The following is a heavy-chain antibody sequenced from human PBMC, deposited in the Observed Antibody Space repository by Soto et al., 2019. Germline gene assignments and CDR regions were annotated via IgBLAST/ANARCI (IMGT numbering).Heavy chain of an antibody. CDR1: GGSFSSGDYY. D-gene: IGHD3-16*01. V-gene: IGHV4-30-4*01. Sequence: SETLYLTCTVSGGSFSSGDYYWSWIRQPPGKGLEWIGYIYYSGSTFYNPSLKNRVTISLDTSKIQFSLKLSSVTAADTAVYYCVREGGVNWFAPWGKGTLVTVSS. J-gene: IGHJ5*02. CDR3: VREGGVNWFAP. CDR2: IYYSGST.